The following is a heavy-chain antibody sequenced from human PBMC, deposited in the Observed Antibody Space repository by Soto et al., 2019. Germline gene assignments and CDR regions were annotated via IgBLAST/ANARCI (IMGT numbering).Heavy chain of an antibody. J-gene: IGHJ4*02. Sequence: PSKTLSITCAISGDSVSSNSAAWNWIRQSQSRGLEWLGRTYYRSKWYNDYAVSVKSRITINPDTSKNQLSLQLNSVTPEDTAVYYCARDVGVTMFLGVRVPKPYDYWGQGTL. CDR1: GDSVSSNSAA. D-gene: IGHD3-10*01. CDR3: ARDVGVTMFLGVRVPKPYDY. V-gene: IGHV6-1*01. CDR2: TYYRSKWYN.